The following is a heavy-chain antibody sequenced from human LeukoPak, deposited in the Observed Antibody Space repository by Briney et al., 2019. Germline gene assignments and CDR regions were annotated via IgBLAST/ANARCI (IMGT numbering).Heavy chain of an antibody. Sequence: GGSLRLSCAASGFTFSNYAMHWVRQAPGKGLEWVSLISSGGTYEYYADSVKGRFTISRDNAKNTLYLQMNSLRADDSGVYYCATGHSYGYDYWGQGVLVTVSS. J-gene: IGHJ4*02. D-gene: IGHD5-18*01. CDR2: ISSGGTYE. CDR3: ATGHSYGYDY. V-gene: IGHV3-30*07. CDR1: GFTFSNYA.